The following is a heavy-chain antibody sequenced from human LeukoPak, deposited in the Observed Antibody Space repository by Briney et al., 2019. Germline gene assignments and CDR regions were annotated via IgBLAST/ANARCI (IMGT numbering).Heavy chain of an antibody. J-gene: IGHJ4*02. Sequence: PGGSLRLSCAAFGFTFSSYAMHWVRQAPGKGLEWVAVISYDGSNKYHADSVKGRFTISRDNSKNTLYLQMNSLRAEDTAVYYCARGAHFHYYDSSGSFDYWGQGTLVTVSS. V-gene: IGHV3-30*04. CDR1: GFTFSSYA. D-gene: IGHD3-22*01. CDR3: ARGAHFHYYDSSGSFDY. CDR2: ISYDGSNK.